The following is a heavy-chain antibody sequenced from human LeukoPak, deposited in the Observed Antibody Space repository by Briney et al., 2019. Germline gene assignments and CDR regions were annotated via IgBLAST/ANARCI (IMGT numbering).Heavy chain of an antibody. J-gene: IGHJ4*02. Sequence: QSGGSLRLSCAASGFSFSSFDMSWVRQAPGKGLEWVSAIRESGESTYYADSVKGRFTISRDNSRNMLYLQMSSLRAEDTAIYYCALTDGPGSYWLYWGQGTLVTVSA. CDR1: GFSFSSFD. V-gene: IGHV3-23*01. CDR3: ALTDGPGSYWLY. CDR2: IRESGEST. D-gene: IGHD3-10*01.